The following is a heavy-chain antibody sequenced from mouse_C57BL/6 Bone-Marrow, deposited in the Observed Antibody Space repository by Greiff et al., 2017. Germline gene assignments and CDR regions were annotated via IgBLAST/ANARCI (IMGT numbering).Heavy chain of an antibody. CDR2: IWRGGST. CDR3: AKRDGYDDWYFDV. D-gene: IGHD2-2*01. J-gene: IGHJ1*03. CDR1: GFSLTSYG. Sequence: LQESGPGLVQPSQSLSITCTVSGFSLTSYGVHWVRQSPGKGLEWLGVIWRGGSTDYNAAFMSRLSITKDNSKSQVFFKMNSLQADDTAIYDCAKRDGYDDWYFDVWGTGTTVTVSS. V-gene: IGHV2-5*01.